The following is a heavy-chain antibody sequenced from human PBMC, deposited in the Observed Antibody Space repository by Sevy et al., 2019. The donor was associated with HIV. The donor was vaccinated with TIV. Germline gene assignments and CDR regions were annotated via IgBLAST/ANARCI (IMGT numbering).Heavy chain of an antibody. J-gene: IGHJ6*03. D-gene: IGHD6-13*01. CDR3: ARGPSSSSRRAYYMDV. V-gene: IGHV3-30-3*01. CDR1: GFTFSSYA. CDR2: ISYDGSNK. Sequence: GGSLRLSCAASGFTFSSYAMHWVRQAPGKGLEWVAVISYDGSNKYYADSVKGRFTISRDNSKNMLYLQMNRLRAEDTAVYYCARGPSSSSRRAYYMDVWGKGTTVTVSS.